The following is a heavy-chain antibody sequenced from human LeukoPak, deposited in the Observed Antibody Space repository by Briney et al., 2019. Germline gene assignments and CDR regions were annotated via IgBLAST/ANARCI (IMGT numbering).Heavy chain of an antibody. V-gene: IGHV1-24*01. CDR1: GYTLTELS. J-gene: IGHJ3*02. D-gene: IGHD3-10*01. CDR2: FDPEDGET. CDR3: ATALWSRELQAAFDI. Sequence: ASVKVSCKVSGYTLTELSMHWVRQAPGKGLEWMGGFDPEDGETIYAQKFQGRVTMTEDTSTDTAYMELSSLRSEDTAVYYCATALWSRELQAAFDIWGQGTMVTVSS.